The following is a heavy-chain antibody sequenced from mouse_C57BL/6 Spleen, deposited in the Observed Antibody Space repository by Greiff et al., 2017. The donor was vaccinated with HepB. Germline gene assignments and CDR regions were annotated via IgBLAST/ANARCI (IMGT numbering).Heavy chain of an antibody. CDR1: GYTFTSYW. CDR2: IHPNSGST. J-gene: IGHJ1*03. V-gene: IGHV1-64*01. CDR3: ARFDTTVVGYFDV. Sequence: QVQLKQPGAELVKPGASVKLSCKASGYTFTSYWMHWVKQRPGQGLEWIGMIHPNSGSTNYNEKFKSKATLTVDKSSSTAYMQLSSLTSEDSAVYYCARFDTTVVGYFDVWGTGTTVTVSS. D-gene: IGHD1-1*01.